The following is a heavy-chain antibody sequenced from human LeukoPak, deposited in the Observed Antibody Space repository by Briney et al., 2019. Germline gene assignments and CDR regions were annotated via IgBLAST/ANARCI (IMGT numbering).Heavy chain of an antibody. J-gene: IGHJ4*02. Sequence: ASVKVSCKASGYTFTSYDINWVRQATGQGLEWMGWMNPNSGNTGYAQKFQGRVTITRNTSISTAYMELSSLRSEDTAVYYCARGFDPLTYYYDSSGLTSWYFDYWGQGTLVTVSS. CDR2: MNPNSGNT. D-gene: IGHD3-22*01. CDR1: GYTFTSYD. CDR3: ARGFDPLTYYYDSSGLTSWYFDY. V-gene: IGHV1-8*03.